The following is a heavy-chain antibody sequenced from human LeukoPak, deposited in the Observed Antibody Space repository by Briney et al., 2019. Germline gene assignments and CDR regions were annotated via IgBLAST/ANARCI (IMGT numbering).Heavy chain of an antibody. D-gene: IGHD1-26*01. J-gene: IGHJ4*02. Sequence: GGSLRLSCAASGFTFSSYAMHWVRQAPGKGLEWVAVISYDGSNKYYADSVKGRFTISRDNSKNTLYLQMNSLRAEDTAVYFCTRDRGSYPYYFDYWGQGTLVTVSS. CDR3: TRDRGSYPYYFDY. V-gene: IGHV3-30*04. CDR1: GFTFSSYA. CDR2: ISYDGSNK.